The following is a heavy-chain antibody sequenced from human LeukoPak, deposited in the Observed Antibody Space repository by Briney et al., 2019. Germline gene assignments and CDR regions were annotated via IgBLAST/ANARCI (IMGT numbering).Heavy chain of an antibody. V-gene: IGHV3-49*03. CDR3: TRNPHPFCSGVHCPSDS. J-gene: IGHJ4*02. CDR2: TRSKTYRGAT. CDR1: GFTFRDYG. D-gene: IGHD2-15*01. Sequence: GGSLRLPCTTSGFTFRDYGMSWLRQAPGRGLEWVSFTRSKTYRGATDYAASVRGRFVISRDDSESIAYLQMNSLKTEDTGVYYCTRNPHPFCSGVHCPSDSWGQGTLVTVPP.